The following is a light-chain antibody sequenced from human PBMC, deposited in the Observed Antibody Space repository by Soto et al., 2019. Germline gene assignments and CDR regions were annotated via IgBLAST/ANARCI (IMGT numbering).Light chain of an antibody. Sequence: QSVLTQSPSDSASLGASVKLTCTLSSGHSSYAIAWHQQQPEKGPRYLMKLNSDGSHSKGDGIPDRFSGSSSGAERYLTISSLQSEDEADYYCQTWGTGIQVFGGGTQLTVL. CDR1: SGHSSYA. J-gene: IGLJ3*02. CDR3: QTWGTGIQV. V-gene: IGLV4-69*01. CDR2: LNSDGSH.